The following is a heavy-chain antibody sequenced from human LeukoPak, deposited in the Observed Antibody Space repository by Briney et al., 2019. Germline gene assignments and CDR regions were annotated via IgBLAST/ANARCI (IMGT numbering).Heavy chain of an antibody. V-gene: IGHV4-39*01. J-gene: IGHJ3*02. Sequence: SETLSLTCTVSVGSISSSRYYWGWIRQPPGKGLEWIGSIYYSGSTYYNQSHKSRVSISVDTSKNQYSLKLSSVTAADTAVYYCARHYYYDSSGLDDAFDIWGQGTMVTVSS. D-gene: IGHD3-22*01. CDR1: VGSISSSRYY. CDR2: IYYSGST. CDR3: ARHYYYDSSGLDDAFDI.